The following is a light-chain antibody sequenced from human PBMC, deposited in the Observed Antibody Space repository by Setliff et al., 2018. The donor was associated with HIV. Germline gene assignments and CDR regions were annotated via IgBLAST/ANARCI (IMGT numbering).Light chain of an antibody. CDR1: SSNIGTGYD. CDR3: SSFGSSNTHV. Sequence: VLTQPPSVSGAPGQGVTISCTGSSSNIGTGYDVHWYQQLPGRAPKLMIYEVTNRPSGVSYRFSGSKSGNTASLTISGLQAEDEADYYCSSFGSSNTHVFGTGTKVTVL. CDR2: EVT. V-gene: IGLV1-40*01. J-gene: IGLJ1*01.